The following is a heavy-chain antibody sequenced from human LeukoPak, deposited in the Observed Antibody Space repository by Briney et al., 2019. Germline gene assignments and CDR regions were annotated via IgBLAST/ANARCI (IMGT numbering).Heavy chain of an antibody. J-gene: IGHJ6*03. Sequence: SETLSLTCTVSGGSIGTYYWSWLRQPPGKGLEWIGYVYYSGSSNYNPSLKSRVTISVDTSKNQFSLKLSSVTAADTAVYYCARTGGYGDPEGYMDVWGKGTTVTISS. CDR1: GGSIGTYY. CDR2: VYYSGSS. CDR3: ARTGGYGDPEGYMDV. D-gene: IGHD4-17*01. V-gene: IGHV4-59*01.